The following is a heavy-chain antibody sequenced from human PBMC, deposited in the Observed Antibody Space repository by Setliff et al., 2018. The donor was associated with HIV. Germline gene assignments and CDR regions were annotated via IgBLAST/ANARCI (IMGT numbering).Heavy chain of an antibody. J-gene: IGHJ4*02. D-gene: IGHD1-1*01. CDR2: INSDGSST. CDR3: ARVFSPTGTLSPGFDY. Sequence: GGSLRLSCAASGFTFSSYWMHWVRQAPGKGLVWVSRINSDGSSTSYADSVKGRFTISRDNAKNTLYLQMDSLRAEDTAVYYCARVFSPTGTLSPGFDYWGQGTLVTVS. V-gene: IGHV3-74*01. CDR1: GFTFSSYW.